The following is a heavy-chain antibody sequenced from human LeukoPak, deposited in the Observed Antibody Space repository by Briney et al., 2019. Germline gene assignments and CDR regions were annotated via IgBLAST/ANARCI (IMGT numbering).Heavy chain of an antibody. J-gene: IGHJ4*02. V-gene: IGHV3-23*01. CDR3: ARDGRVWFGELMGY. Sequence: GGSLRLPCAASGFTFSTYGMNWVRQAPGKGLEWVSGVGPTGTQTYYAESVKGRFAISRDNSKNILYLQINTLRAEDTAVYYCARDGRVWFGELMGYWGQGTLVTVSS. D-gene: IGHD3-10*01. CDR1: GFTFSTYG. CDR2: VGPTGTQT.